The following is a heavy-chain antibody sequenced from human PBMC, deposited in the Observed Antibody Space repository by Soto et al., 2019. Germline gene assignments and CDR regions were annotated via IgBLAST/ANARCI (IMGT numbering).Heavy chain of an antibody. CDR2: IKQDGSEE. Sequence: PGGSLRLSCVASGFNFNIFWMSWVRQAPGKGLEWVANIKQDGSEEHYVDSVKGRFTISRDNAKNSLYLQMNSLRADDTAVYHCARVYCSGGSCYVSNWFDPWGQGTLVTVSS. CDR1: GFNFNIFW. J-gene: IGHJ5*02. V-gene: IGHV3-7*05. D-gene: IGHD2-15*01. CDR3: ARVYCSGGSCYVSNWFDP.